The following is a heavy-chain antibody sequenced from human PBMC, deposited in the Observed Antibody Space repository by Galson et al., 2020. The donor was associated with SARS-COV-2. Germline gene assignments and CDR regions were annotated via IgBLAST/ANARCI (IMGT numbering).Heavy chain of an antibody. D-gene: IGHD1-26*01. CDR1: GHSFTSYW. Sequence: KIGESLKISCKGSGHSFTSYWIGWVRQMPGKGLEWMGIIYPDDSDTRYSPSFQGQVTMSADKSISTAYLQWSSLKASDNASYYCARIRSGSYFDYWGQGTLVTVSS. CDR3: ARIRSGSYFDY. J-gene: IGHJ4*02. CDR2: IYPDDSDT. V-gene: IGHV5-51*01.